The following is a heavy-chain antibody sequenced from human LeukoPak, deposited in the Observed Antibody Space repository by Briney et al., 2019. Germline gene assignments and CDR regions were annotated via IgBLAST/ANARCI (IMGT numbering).Heavy chain of an antibody. CDR2: IIPIFGTA. CDR3: ASTPCSGGSCHGNYYYYMDV. D-gene: IGHD2-15*01. Sequence: SVKVSCKASGGTFSSYAISWVRQAPGQGLEWMGGIIPIFGTANYAQKFQGRVTITTDESTSTAYMELSSLRFEDTAVYYCASTPCSGGSCHGNYYYYMDVWGKGTTVTVSS. CDR1: GGTFSSYA. V-gene: IGHV1-69*05. J-gene: IGHJ6*03.